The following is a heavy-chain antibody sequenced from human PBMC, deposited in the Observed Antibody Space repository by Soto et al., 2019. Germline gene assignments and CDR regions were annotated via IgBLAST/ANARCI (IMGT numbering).Heavy chain of an antibody. V-gene: IGHV2-70*12. CDR2: IDWDDDK. J-gene: IGHJ4*02. CDR3: AHHPYYGLGSYSFDY. Sequence: SGPTLVNPTQTLTLTCTFSGFSLSTSGLCVSWIRQPPGKALEWLARIDWDDDKFYSTSLKSRLTITKDTSKNQVVLTMTNMDPVDTATYYCAHHPYYGLGSYSFDYWGQGTLVTVSS. CDR1: GFSLSTSGLC. D-gene: IGHD3-10*01.